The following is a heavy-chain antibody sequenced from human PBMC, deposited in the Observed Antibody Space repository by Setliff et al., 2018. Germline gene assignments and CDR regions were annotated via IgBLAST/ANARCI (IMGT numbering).Heavy chain of an antibody. CDR3: AKAHYCRSTSCAFDY. V-gene: IGHV3-23*01. J-gene: IGHJ4*02. Sequence: GGSLRLSCAASGFTFSSYAMSWVRQAPGKGLEWVSAISGSGDNTQYADSVKGRFTISRDNSKNTLSLQMNSLRAEDTAVYYCAKAHYCRSTSCAFDYWGQGALVTVSS. CDR2: ISGSGDNT. CDR1: GFTFSSYA. D-gene: IGHD2-2*01.